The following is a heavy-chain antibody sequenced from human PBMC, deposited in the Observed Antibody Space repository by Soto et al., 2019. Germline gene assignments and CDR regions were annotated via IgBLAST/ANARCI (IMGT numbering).Heavy chain of an antibody. D-gene: IGHD4-17*01. CDR2: IWYDGSNK. J-gene: IGHJ4*02. CDR1: GFTFSSYG. CDR3: ASYTVTSGFDY. Sequence: GGSLRLSCAASGFTFSSYGMHWVRQAPGKGLEWVAVIWYDGSNKYYADSVKGRFTISRDNSKNTLYLQMNSLRAEDTAVYYCASYTVTSGFDYWGQGTLATVSS. V-gene: IGHV3-33*01.